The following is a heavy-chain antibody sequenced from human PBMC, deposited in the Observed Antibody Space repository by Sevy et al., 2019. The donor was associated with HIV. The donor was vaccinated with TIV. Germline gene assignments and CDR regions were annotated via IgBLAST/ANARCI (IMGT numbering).Heavy chain of an antibody. V-gene: IGHV3-23*01. CDR2: ISGHGGST. J-gene: IGHJ4*02. Sequence: GGSLRLSCAASGVTFSSYVMSWVRQAPGKGLEWVSTISGHGGSTYYADSVKGRFTISRDNSKNTLYLQMNSLRAEDTAVYYCARVAPDYYDSSGYYDRWGQGTLVTVSS. D-gene: IGHD3-22*01. CDR3: ARVAPDYYDSSGYYDR. CDR1: GVTFSSYV.